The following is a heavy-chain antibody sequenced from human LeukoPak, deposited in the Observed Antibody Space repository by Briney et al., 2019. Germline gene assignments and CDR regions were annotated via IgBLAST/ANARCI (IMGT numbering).Heavy chain of an antibody. J-gene: IGHJ4*02. V-gene: IGHV3-30*01. Sequence: GGSLRLSCAASGFTFSSYAMHWVRQAPGKGLEWVAVISYDGSNKYYADSVKGRFTISRDNSKNTLYLQMNSLRAEDTAVYYCARGSLGYCSNGVCSGVDYWGQGTLVTVSS. CDR3: ARGSLGYCSNGVCSGVDY. CDR1: GFTFSSYA. D-gene: IGHD2-8*01. CDR2: ISYDGSNK.